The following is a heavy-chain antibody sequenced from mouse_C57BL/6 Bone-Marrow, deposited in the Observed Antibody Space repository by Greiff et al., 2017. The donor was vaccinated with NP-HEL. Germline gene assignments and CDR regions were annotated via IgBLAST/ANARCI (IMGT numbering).Heavy chain of an antibody. CDR2: IDPSDSYT. J-gene: IGHJ4*01. Sequence: VQLQQPGAELVMPGASVKLSCKASGYTFTSYWMHWVKQRPGQGLEWIGEIDPSDSYTNYNQKFKGKSTLTVDKSSSTAYMQLSSLTSEDSAVYYCARGGGCRAMDYWGQGTSVTVSS. CDR1: GYTFTSYW. V-gene: IGHV1-69*01. CDR3: ARGGGCRAMDY.